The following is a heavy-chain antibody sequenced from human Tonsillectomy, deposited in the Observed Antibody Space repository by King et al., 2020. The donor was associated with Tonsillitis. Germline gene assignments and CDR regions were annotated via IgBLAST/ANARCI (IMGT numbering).Heavy chain of an antibody. D-gene: IGHD1-1*01. Sequence: QLVQSGAEVKKPGSSVKVSCRASGGTLRDHPIHWVRQAPGQGLEWMGRSIPTFGISNYAQKFQGRVTITADTSTSTGYMELSSLRSEDTAVYYCATKGTVLDSDLFQHWGQGTLVTVSS. CDR1: GGTLRDHP. CDR3: ATKGTVLDSDLFQH. J-gene: IGHJ1*01. V-gene: IGHV1-69*04. CDR2: SIPTFGIS.